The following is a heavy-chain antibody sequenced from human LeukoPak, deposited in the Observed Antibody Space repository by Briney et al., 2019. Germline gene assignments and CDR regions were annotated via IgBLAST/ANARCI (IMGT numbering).Heavy chain of an antibody. D-gene: IGHD3-3*01. CDR3: AGHWSGNYYFDS. Sequence: GGSLRLSCAASGFTFSSYGMHWVRQAPGKGLEWVAVISYDGSNKYYADSVKGRFTVSRDNAKNTLYLQMNSLRAEDTAVYYCAGHWSGNYYFDSWGQGTLVTVSS. V-gene: IGHV3-30*03. J-gene: IGHJ4*02. CDR2: ISYDGSNK. CDR1: GFTFSSYG.